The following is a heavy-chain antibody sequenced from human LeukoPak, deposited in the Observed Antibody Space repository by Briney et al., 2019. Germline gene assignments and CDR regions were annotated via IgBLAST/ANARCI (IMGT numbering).Heavy chain of an antibody. CDR1: GFTFTSSA. J-gene: IGHJ3*02. CDR2: IVVGSGNT. CDR3: AAEARMTSLAFDI. D-gene: IGHD4-11*01. V-gene: IGHV1-58*02. Sequence: SVKVSCKASGFTFTSSAMQWVRQARGQRLEWIGWIVVGSGNTNYAQKFQERVTITRDMSTSTAYMELSSLRSEDTAVYYCAAEARMTSLAFDIWGQGTMVTVSS.